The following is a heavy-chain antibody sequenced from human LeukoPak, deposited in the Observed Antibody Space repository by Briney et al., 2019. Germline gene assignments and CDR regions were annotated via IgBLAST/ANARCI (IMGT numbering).Heavy chain of an antibody. J-gene: IGHJ3*02. CDR3: ARGVLWFGESPGAFDI. CDR1: GGSLSSGGYS. CDR2: IYYSGST. Sequence: SETLSLTCAVSGGSLSSGGYSWSWIRQPPGRGLEWIGYIYYSGSTYYNPSLKSRVTISVDTSKNQFSLKLSSVTAADTAVYYCARGVLWFGESPGAFDIWGQGTMVTVSS. D-gene: IGHD3-10*01. V-gene: IGHV4-30-4*07.